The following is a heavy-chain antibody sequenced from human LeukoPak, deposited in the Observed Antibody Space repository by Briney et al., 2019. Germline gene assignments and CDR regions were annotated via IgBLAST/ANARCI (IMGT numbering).Heavy chain of an antibody. CDR3: ARGIAAADKYYYYGMDV. V-gene: IGHV3-11*06. CDR2: ISSSSSYT. Sequence: GGSLRLSCAASGFTFSDYYMSWIRQAPGKGLEWVSYISSSSSYTNYADSVKGRFTISRDNAKNSLYLQMNSLRAEDTAVYYCARGIAAADKYYYYGMDVWGQGTTVTVSS. J-gene: IGHJ6*02. D-gene: IGHD6-13*01. CDR1: GFTFSDYY.